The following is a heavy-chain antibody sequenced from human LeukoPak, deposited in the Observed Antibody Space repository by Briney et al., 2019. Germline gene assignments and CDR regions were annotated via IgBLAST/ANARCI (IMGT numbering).Heavy chain of an antibody. Sequence: GGSLRLSCAASGFTFSSYAMSWVRQAPGKGLEWVSAISGSGGSTYYADSVKGRSTIPRDNSKNTLYLQMNSLRAEDTAVYYCAKDQKIVATLLIDYWGQGTLVTVSS. D-gene: IGHD5-12*01. J-gene: IGHJ4*02. CDR1: GFTFSSYA. CDR3: AKDQKIVATLLIDY. V-gene: IGHV3-23*01. CDR2: ISGSGGST.